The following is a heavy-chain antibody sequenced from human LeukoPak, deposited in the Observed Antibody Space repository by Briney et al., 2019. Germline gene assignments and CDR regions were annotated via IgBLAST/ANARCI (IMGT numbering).Heavy chain of an antibody. CDR2: ISGSGGST. D-gene: IGHD3-10*01. Sequence: GGSLRLSCAASGFTFSSYAMSWVRQAPGKGPEWVSAISGSGGSTYYADSVKGRFTISRDNSKNTLYLQMNSLRAEDTAVYYCAKGYGSGRHNWFDPWGQGTLVTVSS. J-gene: IGHJ5*02. CDR1: GFTFSSYA. CDR3: AKGYGSGRHNWFDP. V-gene: IGHV3-23*01.